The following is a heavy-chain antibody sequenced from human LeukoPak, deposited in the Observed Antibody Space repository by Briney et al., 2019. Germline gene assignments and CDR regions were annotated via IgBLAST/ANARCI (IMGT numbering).Heavy chain of an antibody. V-gene: IGHV3-21*01. CDR2: MSVSSGLI. CDR3: AREFAGSASGAGY. Sequence: PGGSLRLSCAASGFTFSSYRMNWVRQAPGKGLEWVSSMSVSSGLIYYADSVKGRFTISRDNAKSSLYLQMNRLRVEDTAVYYCAREFAGSASGAGYWGQGTLVTVSS. J-gene: IGHJ4*02. CDR1: GFTFSSYR. D-gene: IGHD1-26*01.